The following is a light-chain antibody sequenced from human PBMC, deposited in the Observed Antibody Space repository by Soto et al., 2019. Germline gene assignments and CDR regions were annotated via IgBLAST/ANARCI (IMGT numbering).Light chain of an antibody. Sequence: PGERATLSCRASQSVDKYLVWYQQKPGQAPRLLIYDASSRATGIPARFSGSGSGTDFSLTITSLEPEDFAVYYCQQRTNWPLTFGGGTKLEIK. V-gene: IGKV3-11*01. CDR2: DAS. CDR3: QQRTNWPLT. CDR1: QSVDKY. J-gene: IGKJ4*01.